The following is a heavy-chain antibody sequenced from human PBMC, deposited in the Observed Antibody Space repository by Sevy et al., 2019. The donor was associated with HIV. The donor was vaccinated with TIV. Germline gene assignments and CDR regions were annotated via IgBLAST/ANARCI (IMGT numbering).Heavy chain of an antibody. Sequence: SETLSPTCTVSGGSIRNYFWSWIRQPPGKGLEWIGYIYYSGSTNYNPSLKTRLTISLDTSKNQFSLNLSSVTAADTAVYYCARESIGAVGDFDYWGQGTLVTVSS. CDR3: ARESIGAVGDFDY. J-gene: IGHJ4*02. V-gene: IGHV4-59*01. D-gene: IGHD6-13*01. CDR2: IYYSGST. CDR1: GGSIRNYF.